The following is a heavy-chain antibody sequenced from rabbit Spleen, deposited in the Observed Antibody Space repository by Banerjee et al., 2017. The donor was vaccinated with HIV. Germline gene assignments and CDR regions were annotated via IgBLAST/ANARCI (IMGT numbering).Heavy chain of an antibody. Sequence: QEQLVESGGGLVKPEGSLTLTCKASGVSFSDKDVMCWVRQAPGKGLEWIACIYAGSSGNTYSAIWAKGRFTISKTSSTTVTLQMTSLTAADTATYFCARDTSTSFSTYGMDLWGPGTLVTVS. D-gene: IGHD1-1*01. CDR3: ARDTSTSFSTYGMDL. CDR2: IYAGSSGNT. CDR1: GVSFSDKDV. J-gene: IGHJ6*01. V-gene: IGHV1S45*01.